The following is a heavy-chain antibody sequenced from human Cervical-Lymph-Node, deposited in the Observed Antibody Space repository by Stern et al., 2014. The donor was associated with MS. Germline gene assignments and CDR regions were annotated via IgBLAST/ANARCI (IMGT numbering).Heavy chain of an antibody. Sequence: VQLEESGPGLVKPSQTLSLTCTVSGGSISSGGYYWSWIRQHPGKGLEWIGYIYYSGSTYYNPSLKSRVTISVDTSKNQFSLKLSSVTAADTAVYHCARVDSSSWDFDYWGQGTLVTVSS. J-gene: IGHJ4*02. CDR1: GGSISSGGYY. V-gene: IGHV4-31*03. D-gene: IGHD6-13*01. CDR2: IYYSGST. CDR3: ARVDSSSWDFDY.